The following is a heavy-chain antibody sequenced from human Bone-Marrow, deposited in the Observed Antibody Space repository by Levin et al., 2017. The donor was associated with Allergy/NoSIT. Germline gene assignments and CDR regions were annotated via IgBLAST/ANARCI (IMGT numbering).Heavy chain of an antibody. CDR3: ARDVRIAARDVTIAVAGQDYYYGNDV. CDR2: ILSDGTNK. V-gene: IGHV3-33*01. D-gene: IGHD6-19*01. J-gene: IGHJ6*02. Sequence: GGSLRLSCAASGFTFSNFGMHWVRQAPGKGLEWVSLILSDGTNKSYTDSVKGRFTISRDNLKNTLYLQMNSLRAEDTAVYYCARDVRIAARDVTIAVAGQDYYYGNDVWGQGTTVTVSS. CDR1: GFTFSNFG.